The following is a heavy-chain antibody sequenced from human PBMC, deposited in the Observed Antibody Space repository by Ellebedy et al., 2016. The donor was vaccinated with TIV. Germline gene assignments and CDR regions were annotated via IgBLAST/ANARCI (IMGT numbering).Heavy chain of an antibody. D-gene: IGHD3-22*01. J-gene: IGHJ4*02. Sequence: GESLKISCAASGFTVSSNYMSWVRQAPGKGLEWVTVIHSGGSTYYADSVKGRLTISSDNSKNTLYLQMNSLTVEDTAVYYCARSRDYDTPLDYWGQGTLVTVSS. CDR3: ARSRDYDTPLDY. CDR2: IHSGGST. V-gene: IGHV3-53*01. CDR1: GFTVSSNY.